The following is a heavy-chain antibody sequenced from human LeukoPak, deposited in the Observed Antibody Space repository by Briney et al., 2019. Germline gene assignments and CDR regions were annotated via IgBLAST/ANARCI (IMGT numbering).Heavy chain of an antibody. J-gene: IGHJ4*02. V-gene: IGHV1-46*03. Sequence: WMGIINPSRGTTSYAQKFHGRVTMNRDTSTSTVYMELSSLRSEDTAVYYCASSGGTWNFYYWGQGTLVTVSS. CDR3: ASSGGTWNFYY. D-gene: IGHD1-7*01. CDR2: INPSRGTT.